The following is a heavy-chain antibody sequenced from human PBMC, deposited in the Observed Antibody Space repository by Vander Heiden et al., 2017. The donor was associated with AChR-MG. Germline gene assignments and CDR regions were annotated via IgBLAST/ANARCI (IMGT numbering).Heavy chain of an antibody. CDR3: TTRRVGLVIIKTFDY. V-gene: IGHV3-15*01. CDR2: IKSKTDGGTT. D-gene: IGHD3-9*01. Sequence: EVQLVESGGGLVKPGGSLRLSCAASGFTFSNAWMSWVRQVPGKGLEWVGRIKSKTDGGTTDYAAPVKGRFTISRDDSKNTLYLQMNSLKTEDTAVYYCTTRRVGLVIIKTFDYWGQGTLVTVSS. CDR1: GFTFSNAW. J-gene: IGHJ4*02.